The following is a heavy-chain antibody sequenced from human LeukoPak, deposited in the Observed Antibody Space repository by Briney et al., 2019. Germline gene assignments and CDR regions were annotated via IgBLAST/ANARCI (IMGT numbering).Heavy chain of an antibody. V-gene: IGHV4-38-2*01. CDR3: ARGIIAVADTFDY. J-gene: IGHJ4*02. CDR2: IYHSGST. D-gene: IGHD6-19*01. Sequence: SETLSLTCAVSGYSISSGYYRGWIRQPPGKGLEWIGSIYHSGSTYYNPSLKSRVTISVDTSKNQFSLKLSSVTAADTAVYYCARGIIAVADTFDYWGQGTLVTVSS. CDR1: GYSISSGYY.